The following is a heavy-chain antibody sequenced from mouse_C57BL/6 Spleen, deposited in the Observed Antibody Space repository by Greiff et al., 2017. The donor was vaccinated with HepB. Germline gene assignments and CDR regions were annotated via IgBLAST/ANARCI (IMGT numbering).Heavy chain of an antibody. D-gene: IGHD2-1*01. V-gene: IGHV1-69*01. CDR3: ARRSCGNSWFAY. CDR2: IDPSDSYT. CDR1: GYTFTSYW. J-gene: IGHJ3*01. Sequence: QVQLQQPGAELVMPGASVKLSCKASGYTFTSYWMHWVKQRPGQGLEWIGEIDPSDSYTNYNQKYKGKSTFTVDKSSSTAYMQLSSLTSEDSAVYYCARRSCGNSWFAYWGQGTLVTVSA.